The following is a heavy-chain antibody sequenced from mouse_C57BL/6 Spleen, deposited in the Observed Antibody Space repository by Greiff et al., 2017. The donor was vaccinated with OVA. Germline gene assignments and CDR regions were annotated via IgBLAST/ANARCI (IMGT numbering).Heavy chain of an antibody. V-gene: IGHV1-55*01. CDR1: GYTFTSYW. CDR3: ARWGYYGSSYEGTDY. CDR2: IYPGSGST. J-gene: IGHJ2*01. D-gene: IGHD1-1*01. Sequence: VQLQQPGAELVKPGASVKMSCKASGYTFTSYWITWVKQRPGQGLEWIGDIYPGSGSTNYNEKFKSKATLTVDTSSSTAYMQLSSLTSEDSAVYYCARWGYYGSSYEGTDYWGQGTTLTVSS.